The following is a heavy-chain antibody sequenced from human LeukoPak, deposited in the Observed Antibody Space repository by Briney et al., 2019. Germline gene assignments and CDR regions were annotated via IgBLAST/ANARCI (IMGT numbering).Heavy chain of an antibody. CDR2: ISGSGGST. CDR1: GFTFSSYA. CDR3: AKSLTTVTTMRGFYYYMDV. D-gene: IGHD4-17*01. V-gene: IGHV3-23*01. J-gene: IGHJ6*03. Sequence: PGGSLRLSCAASGFTFSSYAMSWVRQAPGKGLEWVSAISGSGGSTYYADSVKGRFTISRDNSKNTLYLQMNSLRAEDTAVYYCAKSLTTVTTMRGFYYYMDVWGKGTTVTVSS.